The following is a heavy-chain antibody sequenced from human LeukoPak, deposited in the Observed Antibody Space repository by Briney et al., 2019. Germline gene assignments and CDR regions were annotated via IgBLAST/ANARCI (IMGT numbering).Heavy chain of an antibody. V-gene: IGHV1-8*01. D-gene: IGHD6-19*01. CDR1: GYTFTSYD. J-gene: IGHJ6*03. CDR2: MNPNSGNT. CDR3: ARDTAVSVAAIDRYYYYMDV. Sequence: ASVKVFCKASGYTFTSYDINWVRQATGQGLEWMGWMNPNSGNTGYAQKFQGRVTMTRNTSISTAYMELSSLRSEDTAVYYCARDTAVSVAAIDRYYYYMDVWGKGTTVTVSS.